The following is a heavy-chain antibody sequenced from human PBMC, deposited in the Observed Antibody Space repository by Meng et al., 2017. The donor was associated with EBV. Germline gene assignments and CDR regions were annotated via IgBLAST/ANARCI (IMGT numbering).Heavy chain of an antibody. J-gene: IGHJ5*02. CDR2: IYYSGST. D-gene: IGHD6-13*01. CDR1: GGSISSSSYY. V-gene: IGHV4-39*07. Sequence: QLQLQESGPGLVKPSEXLSLTCTVSGGSISSSSYYWGWIRQPPGKGLEWIGSIYYSGSTYYNPSLKSRVTISVDTSKNQFSLKLSSVTAADTAVYYCARRGYSSSRTEFDPWCQGTLVTVSS. CDR3: ARRGYSSSRTEFDP.